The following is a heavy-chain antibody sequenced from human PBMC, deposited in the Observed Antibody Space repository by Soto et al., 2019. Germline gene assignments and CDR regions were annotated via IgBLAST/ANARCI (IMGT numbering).Heavy chain of an antibody. Sequence: VQLVESGGGVVQPGRSLRLSCAASGFSFSSYGMHWVRQAPGKGLEWVAVISYDGSNMYYADSVKGRFTISRDNSKNTVYLQMNSLRAEDTAVYYCAKREGRYSSSYGFDYWGRGTLVTVSS. CDR3: AKREGRYSSSYGFDY. CDR1: GFSFSSYG. J-gene: IGHJ4*02. V-gene: IGHV3-30*18. D-gene: IGHD6-6*01. CDR2: ISYDGSNM.